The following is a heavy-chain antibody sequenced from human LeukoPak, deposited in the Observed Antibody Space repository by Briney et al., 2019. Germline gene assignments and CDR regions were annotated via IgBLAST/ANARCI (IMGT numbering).Heavy chain of an antibody. Sequence: GESLKISCKGSGYSFTSYWIGWVRQMPGKGLEWMGVIYPGDTDIRYSPSFQGQVTISADKSVSTAYLQWSSLKASDTAIYYCARQNGSSWKGFDYWGQGTLVTVSS. J-gene: IGHJ4*02. CDR1: GYSFTSYW. CDR3: ARQNGSSWKGFDY. CDR2: IYPGDTDI. D-gene: IGHD6-13*01. V-gene: IGHV5-51*01.